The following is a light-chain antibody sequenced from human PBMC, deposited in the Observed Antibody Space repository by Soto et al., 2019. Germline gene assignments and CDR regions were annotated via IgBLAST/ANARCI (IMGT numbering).Light chain of an antibody. CDR2: DAS. CDR1: QSVSSY. V-gene: IGKV3-11*01. J-gene: IGKJ2*01. CDR3: QQRSNWPPRYT. Sequence: EIVLTQSPATLSLSPGERATLSCRASQSVSSYLAWYQQKPGQAPRLLIYDASNWATAIPARFSGSGSGTDFTLTISSLGPEDFAVYYCQQRSNWPPRYTFGQGTKLEIK.